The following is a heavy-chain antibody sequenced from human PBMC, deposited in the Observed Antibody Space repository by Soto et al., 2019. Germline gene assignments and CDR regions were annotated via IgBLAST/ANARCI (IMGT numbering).Heavy chain of an antibody. J-gene: IGHJ4*02. CDR1: GFTLRNYA. D-gene: IGHD1-20*01. CDR3: AKAKNDYNWDNRPPFDY. Sequence: EVQLLESGGGVVQPGGSLRLSCEASGFTLRNYAMTWIRQAPGKGLEWVSLISSNDVGTYYAESVKTRFTSSTDQSRNTVYLQMDSLRADDTAIYYCAKAKNDYNWDNRPPFDYWGQGTFVTVSS. V-gene: IGHV3-23*01. CDR2: ISSNDVGT.